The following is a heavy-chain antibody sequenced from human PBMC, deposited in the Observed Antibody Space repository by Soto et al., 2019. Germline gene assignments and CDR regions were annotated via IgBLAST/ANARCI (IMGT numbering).Heavy chain of an antibody. CDR2: INPSSGRT. V-gene: IGHV1-46*01. CDR3: ARDHNFGFILYAMDV. J-gene: IGHJ6*02. Sequence: ASVKVSCKASGYTFTSYSMHWVRQAPGQGLEWMGIINPSSGRTSYAQNFQGRVTMTSDTSTSIVYMGMSSLKSEDTAVYYCARDHNFGFILYAMDVWGQGTTVTVSS. D-gene: IGHD2-15*01. CDR1: GYTFTSYS.